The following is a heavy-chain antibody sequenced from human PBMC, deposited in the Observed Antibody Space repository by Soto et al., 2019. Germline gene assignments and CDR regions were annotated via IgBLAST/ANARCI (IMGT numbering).Heavy chain of an antibody. CDR3: ARICRSSSSCYIDF. D-gene: IGHD2-2*02. CDR1: GFRLYNYW. Sequence: CMRLSCAACGFRLYNYWMSWVRQTQGKGLEWVANINQDGSQKLYLDSVEGRFTISRDKARNSLYLQIISVRVEDTAIYYCARICRSSSSCYIDFWGQGILVTVSS. J-gene: IGHJ4*02. V-gene: IGHV3-7*03. CDR2: INQDGSQK.